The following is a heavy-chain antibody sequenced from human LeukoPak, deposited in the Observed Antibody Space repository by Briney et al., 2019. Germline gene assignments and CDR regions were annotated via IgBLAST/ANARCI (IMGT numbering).Heavy chain of an antibody. CDR3: AKDGGGYSYGFKVRYYFDY. V-gene: IGHV3-23*01. CDR1: GFTFSSYA. Sequence: GGSLRLSCAASGFTFSSYAMSWVRQAPGKGLEWVSAISGSGGSTYYADSVKGRFTIFRDNSKNTLYLQMNSLRAEDTAVYYCAKDGGGYSYGFKVRYYFDYWGQGTLVTVSS. J-gene: IGHJ4*02. CDR2: ISGSGGST. D-gene: IGHD5-18*01.